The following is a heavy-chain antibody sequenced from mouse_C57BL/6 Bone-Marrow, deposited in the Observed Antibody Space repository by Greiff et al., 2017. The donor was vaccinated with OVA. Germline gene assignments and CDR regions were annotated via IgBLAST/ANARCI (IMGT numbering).Heavy chain of an antibody. J-gene: IGHJ2*01. V-gene: IGHV5-12*01. CDR2: ISNGGGST. CDR3: ARQGGSYFDY. CDR1: GFTFSDYY. Sequence: EVQVVESGGGLVQPGGSLKLSCAASGFTFSDYYMYWVRQTPEKRLEWVAYISNGGGSTYYPDTVKGRFTISRDNAKNTLYLQMSRLKSEDTAMYYCARQGGSYFDYWGQGTTLTVSS.